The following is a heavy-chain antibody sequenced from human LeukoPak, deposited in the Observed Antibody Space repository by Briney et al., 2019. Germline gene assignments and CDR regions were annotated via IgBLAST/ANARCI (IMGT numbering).Heavy chain of an antibody. V-gene: IGHV1-69*02. CDR2: IIPILGIA. D-gene: IGHD1-26*01. CDR3: ARAEGQWELRY. Sequence: GASVKVSCEASGGTFSSYTISWVRQAPGQGLEWMGRIIPILGIANYAQKFQGRVTITADKSTSTAYMELSSLRSEDTAVYYCARAEGQWELRYWGQGTLVTVSS. J-gene: IGHJ4*02. CDR1: GGTFSSYT.